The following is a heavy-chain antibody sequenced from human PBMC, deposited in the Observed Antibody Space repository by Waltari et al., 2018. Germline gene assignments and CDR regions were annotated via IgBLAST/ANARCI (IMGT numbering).Heavy chain of an antibody. J-gene: IGHJ6*02. D-gene: IGHD6-19*01. CDR3: ARVGLTYSSGWPLYYYGMDV. CDR1: GFTFSSYW. Sequence: EVQLVESGGGLVQPGGSLRLSCAASGFTFSSYWMSCVRQAPGKGLEWVANIKQDGSEKYYVDSVKGRFTISRDNAKNSLYLQMNSLRAEDTAVYYCARVGLTYSSGWPLYYYGMDVWGQGTTVTVSS. V-gene: IGHV3-7*01. CDR2: IKQDGSEK.